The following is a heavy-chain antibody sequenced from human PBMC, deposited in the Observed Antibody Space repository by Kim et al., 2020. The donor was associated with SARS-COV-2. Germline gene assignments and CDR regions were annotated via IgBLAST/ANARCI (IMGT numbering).Heavy chain of an antibody. CDR2: IKQDGSEK. J-gene: IGHJ6*02. D-gene: IGHD2-15*01. CDR3: ARVDLEVVAATFYYYYGMDV. Sequence: GGSLRLSCAASGFTFSSYWMSWVRQAPGKGLEWVANIKQDGSEKYYVDSVKGRFTISRDNAKNSLYLQMNSLRAEDTAVYYCARVDLEVVAATFYYYYGMDVWGQGTTVTVSS. CDR1: GFTFSSYW. V-gene: IGHV3-7*01.